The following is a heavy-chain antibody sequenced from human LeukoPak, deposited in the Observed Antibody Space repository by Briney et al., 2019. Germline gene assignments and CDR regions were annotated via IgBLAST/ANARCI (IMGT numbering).Heavy chain of an antibody. CDR1: GFTFSSYW. CDR3: AREDGYSYGTVDY. Sequence: GGSLRLSCAASGFTFSSYWMSWVRQAPGKGLEWVANIKQDGSEKYYVDSVKGRFTTSRDNAKNSLYLQMNSLRAEDTAVYYCAREDGYSYGTVDYWGQGTLVTVSS. J-gene: IGHJ4*02. CDR2: IKQDGSEK. D-gene: IGHD5-18*01. V-gene: IGHV3-7*01.